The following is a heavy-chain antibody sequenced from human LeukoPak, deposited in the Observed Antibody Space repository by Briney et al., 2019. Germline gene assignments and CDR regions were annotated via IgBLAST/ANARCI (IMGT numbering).Heavy chain of an antibody. CDR1: GGSFSGYY. J-gene: IGHJ4*02. V-gene: IGHV4-34*01. D-gene: IGHD3-22*01. Sequence: SETLSLTCAVYGGSFSGYYWSWIRQPPGKGLEWIGEINHSGSTNYDPSLKSRVTISVDTSKNQFSLKLSSVTAAGTAVYYCARGDSSGNTLDYWGQGTLVTVSS. CDR2: INHSGST. CDR3: ARGDSSGNTLDY.